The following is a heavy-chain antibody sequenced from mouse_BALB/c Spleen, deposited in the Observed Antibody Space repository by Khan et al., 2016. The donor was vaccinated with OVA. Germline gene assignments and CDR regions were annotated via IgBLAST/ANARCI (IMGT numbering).Heavy chain of an antibody. V-gene: IGHV1S132*01. CDR1: GYTFTNYW. D-gene: IGHD2-5*01. Sequence: QVQLQQPGAELVKPGASVKLSCKTSGYTFTNYWIQWVKQRPGQGLGWIGEIFPGTGTTYYNENFKAKATLTIDTSSNTAYMQLISLTSEDSAVYFVARGYYSNNEFAYWGQVTLVTVSA. J-gene: IGHJ3*01. CDR3: ARGYYSNNEFAY. CDR2: IFPGTGTT.